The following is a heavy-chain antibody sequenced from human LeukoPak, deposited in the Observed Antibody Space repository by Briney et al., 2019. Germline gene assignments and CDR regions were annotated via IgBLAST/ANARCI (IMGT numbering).Heavy chain of an antibody. CDR3: ANLLLLYDSSGNDY. D-gene: IGHD3-22*01. Sequence: PGGTLRLSCAASGFTFSSYGMSWVRQAPGKGLEWVSAISGSGGSTYYADSVKGRFTISRDNSKNTLYLQMNSLRAEDTAVYYCANLLLLYDSSGNDYWGQGTLVTVSS. CDR1: GFTFSSYG. CDR2: ISGSGGST. J-gene: IGHJ4*02. V-gene: IGHV3-23*01.